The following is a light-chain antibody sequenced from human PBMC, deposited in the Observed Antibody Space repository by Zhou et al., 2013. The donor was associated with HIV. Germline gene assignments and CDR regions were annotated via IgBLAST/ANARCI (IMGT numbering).Light chain of an antibody. V-gene: IGKV3-20*01. J-gene: IGKJ1*01. CDR3: QQYGGSPWT. CDR2: GAS. CDR1: QSVSSSY. Sequence: EIVLTQSPGTLSLSPGERATLSCRASQSVSSSYLAWYQQKPGQAPRLLIYGASSRATGIPDRFSGSGSGTDFTLTISRLEPEDFAVYYCQQYGGSPWTFGPRDQGGHQT.